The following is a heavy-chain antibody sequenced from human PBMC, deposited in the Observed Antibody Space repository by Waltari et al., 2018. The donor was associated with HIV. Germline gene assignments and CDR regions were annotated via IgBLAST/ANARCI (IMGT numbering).Heavy chain of an antibody. V-gene: IGHV3-23*01. CDR2: ISGSGGST. D-gene: IGHD2-8*01. CDR1: GFTFRSYA. J-gene: IGHJ4*02. CDR3: APPHGLMYYFDY. Sequence: EVQLLESGGGLVQPGGSLSLSCAASGFTFRSYAMNWVRQAPGKGLEWVSAISGSGGSTYYADSVKGRFTISRDNSKNTLYLQMNSLRAEDTAVYYCAPPHGLMYYFDYWGQGTLVTVSS.